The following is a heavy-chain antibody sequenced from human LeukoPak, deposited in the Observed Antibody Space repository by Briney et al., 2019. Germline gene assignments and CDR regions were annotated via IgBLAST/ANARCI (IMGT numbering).Heavy chain of an antibody. CDR3: ARFARDGDYSGY. CDR1: GGSISSSSYY. D-gene: IGHD4-17*01. Sequence: SETLSLTCTVSGGSISSSSYYWGWIRQPPGKGLEWIGSFYYSGSTYYNPSLKSRVTISVDTSKNQFSLKLSSVTAADTAVYYCARFARDGDYSGYWGQGTLVTVSS. CDR2: FYYSGST. V-gene: IGHV4-39*01. J-gene: IGHJ4*02.